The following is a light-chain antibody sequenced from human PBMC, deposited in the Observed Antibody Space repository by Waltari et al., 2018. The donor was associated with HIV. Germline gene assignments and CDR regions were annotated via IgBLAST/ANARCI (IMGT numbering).Light chain of an antibody. CDR3: GTWDSSLSAVV. CDR2: DNS. J-gene: IGLJ1*01. V-gene: IGLV1-51*01. CDR1: TSNIGNSY. Sequence: QSVLTQPPSVSAAPGQKGTISCSGSTSNIGNSYASWYQRLPGTAPKLLIYDNSERPSGIPDRFSGSKSGTSATLGITGLQTGDEADYYCGTWDSSLSAVVFGTGTKVTVL.